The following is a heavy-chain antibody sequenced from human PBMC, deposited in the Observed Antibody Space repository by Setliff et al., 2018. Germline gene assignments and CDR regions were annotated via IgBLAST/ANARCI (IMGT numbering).Heavy chain of an antibody. J-gene: IGHJ6*03. Sequence: PSETLSLTCTVSGGSISVYYWTWFRQPPGKGLEWIGHISSGSTNYNPSLKSRVTISVDTSKNQFSLKLSSVTAADTAVYYCARKSRNIVVVPAAVIYYYYYYMDVWGKGTTVTVS. CDR3: ARKSRNIVVVPAAVIYYYYYYMDV. V-gene: IGHV4-59*12. CDR2: ISSGST. D-gene: IGHD2-2*01. CDR1: GGSISVYY.